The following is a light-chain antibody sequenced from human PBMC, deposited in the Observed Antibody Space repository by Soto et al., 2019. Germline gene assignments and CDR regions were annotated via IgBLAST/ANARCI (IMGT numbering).Light chain of an antibody. V-gene: IGKV3-15*01. CDR1: QSVNTN. CDR2: AAS. Sequence: EVFMTQSPATLSVSPGERATLSCRATQSVNTNLAWYQQRPGQAPRVLIYAASTRATGIADRFSGSGSGTDFTLTISSLQPEDIGLYYCQEYNDWPRGTFGQGTKVDIK. CDR3: QEYNDWPRGT. J-gene: IGKJ1*01.